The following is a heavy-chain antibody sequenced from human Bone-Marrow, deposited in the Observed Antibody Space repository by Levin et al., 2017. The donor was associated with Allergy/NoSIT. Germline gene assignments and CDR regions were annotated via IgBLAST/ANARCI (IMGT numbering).Heavy chain of an antibody. D-gene: IGHD6-19*01. J-gene: IGHJ4*02. V-gene: IGHV7-4-1*01. CDR2: INTNTGNP. Sequence: AASVKVSCKASGYTFTSYAMNWVRQAPGQGLEWMGWINTNTGNPTYAQGFTGRFVFSLDTSVSTAYLQICSLKAEDTAVYYCAREGIAVAGHDGDFDYWGQGTLVTVSS. CDR1: GYTFTSYA. CDR3: AREGIAVAGHDGDFDY.